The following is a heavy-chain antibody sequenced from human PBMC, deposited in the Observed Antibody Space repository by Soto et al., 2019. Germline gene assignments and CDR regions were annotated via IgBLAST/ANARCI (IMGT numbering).Heavy chain of an antibody. CDR2: ISGSGGST. CDR1: GFTFSSYA. Sequence: GSLRLSCAASGFTFSSYAMSWVRQAPGKGLEWVSAISGSGGSTYYADSVKGRLTISRDNSKNTLYLQMNSLRAEDTAVYYCAKFPIVVVPAAILNNWFDPWGQGTLVTVSS. D-gene: IGHD2-2*01. V-gene: IGHV3-23*01. J-gene: IGHJ5*02. CDR3: AKFPIVVVPAAILNNWFDP.